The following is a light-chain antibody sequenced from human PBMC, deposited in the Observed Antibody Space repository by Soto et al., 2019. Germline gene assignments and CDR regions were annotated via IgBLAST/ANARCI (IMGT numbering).Light chain of an antibody. V-gene: IGKV1-27*01. J-gene: IGKJ1*01. CDR1: QGISNY. CDR3: QKYNSAPRT. CDR2: AAS. Sequence: DIQMTQSPSSLSASVGDRVTITCRASQGISNYLAWYQQKPGKVPKLLIYAASTLQSGVPSRFSGSGSGTEFTLTISCLQPEDVATYYCQKYNSAPRTFGEGNKVDIK.